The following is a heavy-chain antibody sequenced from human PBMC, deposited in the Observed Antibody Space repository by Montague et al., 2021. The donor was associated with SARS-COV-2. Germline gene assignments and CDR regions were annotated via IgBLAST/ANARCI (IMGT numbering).Heavy chain of an antibody. J-gene: IGHJ4*02. D-gene: IGHD1-1*01. CDR3: ARGAPGY. CDR1: GGSFSDYH. CDR2: INHGGST. V-gene: IGHV4-34*01. Sequence: SETLSLTCAVYGGSFSDYHWTWIRQSPGEGLVWIGQINHGGSTKYNPSLKSRVTISIDTSKKQFSLKLTSVTAADTAVYYCARGAPGYWGQGTLVTVSS.